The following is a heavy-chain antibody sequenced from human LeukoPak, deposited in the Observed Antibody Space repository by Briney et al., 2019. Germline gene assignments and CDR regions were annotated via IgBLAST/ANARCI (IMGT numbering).Heavy chain of an antibody. CDR2: IRYDGSNK. J-gene: IGHJ4*02. CDR1: GFTFSSYG. D-gene: IGHD5-18*01. Sequence: PGGSLRLSCAASGFTFSSYGMHWVRQAPGKGLEWVAFIRYDGSNKYYADSVKGRFTISGDNSKNTLYLQMNSLRAEDTAVYYCAKESSIQLWFYDYWGQGTLVTVSS. CDR3: AKESSIQLWFYDY. V-gene: IGHV3-30*02.